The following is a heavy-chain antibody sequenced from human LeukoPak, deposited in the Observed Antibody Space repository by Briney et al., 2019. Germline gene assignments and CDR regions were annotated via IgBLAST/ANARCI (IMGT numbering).Heavy chain of an antibody. CDR3: ARVPEPYSSSSHDDY. Sequence: ASVKVSCKASGYTFTSYGISWVRQAPGQGLEWMGWISAYNGNTNYAQKLQGRVTMTTDTSTSTAYMELRSLRSDDTAVYYCARVPEPYSSSSHDDYWGQGTLVTVSS. V-gene: IGHV1-18*01. CDR2: ISAYNGNT. D-gene: IGHD6-13*01. CDR1: GYTFTSYG. J-gene: IGHJ4*02.